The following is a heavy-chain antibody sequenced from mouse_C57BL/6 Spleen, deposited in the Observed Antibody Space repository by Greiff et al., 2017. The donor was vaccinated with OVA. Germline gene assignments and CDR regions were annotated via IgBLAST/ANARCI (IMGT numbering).Heavy chain of an antibody. CDR1: GYTFTSYW. V-gene: IGHV1-50*01. Sequence: QVQLQQPGAELVKPGASVKLSCKASGYTFTSYWMQWVKQRPGQGLEWIGEIDPSDSYTNYNQKFKGKATLTVDTSSSTAYMQLSSLTSEDSAVYYCARRGRSRDFDYWGQGTTLTVSS. CDR3: ARRGRSRDFDY. CDR2: IDPSDSYT. J-gene: IGHJ2*01.